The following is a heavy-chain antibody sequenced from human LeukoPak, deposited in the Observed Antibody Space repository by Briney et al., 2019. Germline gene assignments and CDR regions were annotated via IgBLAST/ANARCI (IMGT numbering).Heavy chain of an antibody. D-gene: IGHD3-10*01. J-gene: IGHJ4*02. CDR1: GFTFSSYS. V-gene: IGHV3-48*01. CDR3: ARDHDTMVRGTTFDY. Sequence: GGSLKLSCAASGFTFSSYSMNWVRQAPGKGLEWVSYISSSSSTIYYADSVKGRFTISRDNAKNSLYPQMNSLRAEDTAVYYCARDHDTMVRGTTFDYWGQGTLVTVSS. CDR2: ISSSSSTI.